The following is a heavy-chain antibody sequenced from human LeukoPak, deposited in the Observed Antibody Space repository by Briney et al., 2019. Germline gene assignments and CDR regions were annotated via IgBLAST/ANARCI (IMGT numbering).Heavy chain of an antibody. J-gene: IGHJ4*02. CDR1: GLTFSNYG. Sequence: GGSLRLSCAASGLTFSNYGMSWVRQAPGKGLEWVANIKRDGSEYYYVDSVRGRFTISRDNAKNSLFLQMNSLRAEDTAVYYCARITVTTGYYYDHWGQGTLVTVSS. CDR2: IKRDGSEY. V-gene: IGHV3-7*01. D-gene: IGHD4-17*01. CDR3: ARITVTTGYYYDH.